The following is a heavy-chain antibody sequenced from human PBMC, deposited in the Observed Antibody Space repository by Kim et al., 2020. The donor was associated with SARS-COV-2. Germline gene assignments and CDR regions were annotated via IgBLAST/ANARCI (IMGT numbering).Heavy chain of an antibody. CDR2: IRSKPNNYAT. V-gene: IGHV3-73*01. CDR3: TRVNPIAGGWYDAFEI. Sequence: GGSLRLSCAASGFTFSGSTMHWVRQASGKGLEWVGRIRSKPNNYATAYAASVKGRFTIARDDSKNTAYLQMSSLKTEDTAVYYCTRVNPIAGGWYDAFEILCQGTMVTVSS. J-gene: IGHJ3*02. D-gene: IGHD6-19*01. CDR1: GFTFSGST.